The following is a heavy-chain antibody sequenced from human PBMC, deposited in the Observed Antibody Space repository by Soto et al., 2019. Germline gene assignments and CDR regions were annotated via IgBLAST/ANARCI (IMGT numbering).Heavy chain of an antibody. D-gene: IGHD3-16*01. CDR1: GDSVSSNSGA. CDR3: ARDLYDYIWGSYEVFDY. J-gene: IGHJ4*02. CDR2: TYYRSKWYN. V-gene: IGHV6-1*01. Sequence: SQTLSLTCAISGDSVSSNSGAWNWIRQSPSRGLEWLGRTYYRSKWYNDYAVSVKSRITINPDTSKNQFSLQLNSVTPEDTAVYYCARDLYDYIWGSYEVFDYWGQGTLVTVSS.